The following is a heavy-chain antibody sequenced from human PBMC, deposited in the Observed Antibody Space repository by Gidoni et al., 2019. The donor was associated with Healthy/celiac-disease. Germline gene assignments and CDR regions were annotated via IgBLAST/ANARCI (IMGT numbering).Heavy chain of an antibody. J-gene: IGHJ6*02. Sequence: QVQLVESGAGLVKPGGSVILSCEASGFTFSDYYMSWIRQAPGKGLEWVSYISSSGSTIYYADSVKGRFTISRDNAKNSLYLQMNSLRAEDTAVYYCARDRNAVEMATRGYYYGMDVWGQGTTVTVSS. CDR3: ARDRNAVEMATRGYYYGMDV. D-gene: IGHD5-12*01. V-gene: IGHV3-11*01. CDR1: GFTFSDYY. CDR2: ISSSGSTI.